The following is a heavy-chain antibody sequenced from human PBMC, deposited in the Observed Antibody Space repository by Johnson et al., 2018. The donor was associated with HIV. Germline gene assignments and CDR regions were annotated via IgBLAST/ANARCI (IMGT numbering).Heavy chain of an antibody. J-gene: IGHJ3*01. V-gene: IGHV3-74*03. CDR3: ARKQWLEVPSDALDV. CDR2: IYCDGSDS. CDR1: GFIFRNYW. Sequence: EVQLVESGGGVVQPGGSLRLSCAASGFIFRNYWMYWVRQAPGKGLVWVARIYCDGSDSAYADSVKGRFTISRDNAKKTLYLQMNSLRAEDTAVYYCARKQWLEVPSDALDVWGQGTMVTVSS. D-gene: IGHD6-19*01.